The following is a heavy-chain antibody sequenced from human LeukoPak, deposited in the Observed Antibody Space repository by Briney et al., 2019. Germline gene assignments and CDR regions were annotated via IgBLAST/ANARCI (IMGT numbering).Heavy chain of an antibody. CDR1: GGSISNYY. CDR2: IFYSGGT. J-gene: IGHJ4*02. Sequence: SETLSLTCTGSGGSISNYYWTWLRQAPGKGLEWIGYIFYSGGTNYNPSLKSRVTISVDTSKNQFSLKLSSVTAADTAVYYCARDRAAVDSYYFDYWGQGTLVTVSS. V-gene: IGHV4-59*01. CDR3: ARDRAAVDSYYFDY. D-gene: IGHD3-10*01.